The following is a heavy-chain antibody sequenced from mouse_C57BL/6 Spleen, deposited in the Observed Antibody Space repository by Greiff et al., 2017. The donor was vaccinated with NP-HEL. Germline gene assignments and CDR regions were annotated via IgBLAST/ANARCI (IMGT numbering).Heavy chain of an antibody. V-gene: IGHV1-69*01. CDR1: GYIFTSYW. CDR2: IDPSDSYT. Sequence: QVQLQQPGAELVMPGASVKLSCKASGYIFTSYWMHWVKQRPGQGLEWIGEIDPSDSYTNYNQKFKGKSTLTVDKSSSTAYMQLSSLTSEDSAVYYCARGSNYFDYWGQGTTLTVSS. CDR3: ARGSNYFDY. J-gene: IGHJ2*01.